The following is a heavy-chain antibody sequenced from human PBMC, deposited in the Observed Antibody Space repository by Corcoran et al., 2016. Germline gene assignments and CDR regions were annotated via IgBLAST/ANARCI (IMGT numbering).Heavy chain of an antibody. CDR1: GFTFDDYT. J-gene: IGHJ4*02. D-gene: IGHD2-15*01. CDR3: AKDGGGIMYRGGQTYFDY. CDR2: ISWDGGST. V-gene: IGHV3-43*01. Sequence: EVQLVESGGVVVQPGGSLRLSCAASGFTFDDYTMHWVRQAPGKGLEWVSLISWDGGSTYYAASVKGRFTISRDNSKNSRYLQMNSLRTEETALYDCAKDGGGIMYRGGQTYFDYWGQGTLVTVSS.